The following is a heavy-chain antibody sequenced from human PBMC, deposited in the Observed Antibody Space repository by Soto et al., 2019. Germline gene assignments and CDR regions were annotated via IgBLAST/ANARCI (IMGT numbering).Heavy chain of an antibody. CDR1: GFTFSSYA. Sequence: GGSLRLSCAASGFTFSSYAMSWVRQAPGKGLEWVSAISGSGGSTYYADSVKGRFTISRDNSKNTLYLQMNSLRAEDTAVYYCAKIKSSYYILTGYSLNWFDPWGQGTLVTVSS. CDR3: AKIKSSYYILTGYSLNWFDP. J-gene: IGHJ5*02. D-gene: IGHD3-9*01. CDR2: ISGSGGST. V-gene: IGHV3-23*01.